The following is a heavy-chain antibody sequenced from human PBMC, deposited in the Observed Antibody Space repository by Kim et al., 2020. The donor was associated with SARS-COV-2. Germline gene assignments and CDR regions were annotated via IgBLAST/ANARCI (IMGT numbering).Heavy chain of an antibody. V-gene: IGHV3-74*01. J-gene: IGHJ5*02. D-gene: IGHD5-18*01. CDR3: ARGYSYGYDGFDP. Sequence: ADAVKGRLTIAIDNAQNTMYLQMYSVRAEDTAVYYCARGYSYGYDGFDPWGQGTLGTVSS.